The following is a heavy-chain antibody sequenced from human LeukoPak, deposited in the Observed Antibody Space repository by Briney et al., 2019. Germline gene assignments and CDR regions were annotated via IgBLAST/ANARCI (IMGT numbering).Heavy chain of an antibody. CDR2: IYYSGST. Sequence: PSETLSLTCTVPGGSISSYYWSWIRQPPGKGLEWIGYIYYSGSTNYNPSLKSRVTLSVDTCKNQFSLKLSSVTAADTAVYYCARHGVYSSSWYNFDYWGQGTLVTVSS. J-gene: IGHJ4*02. CDR1: GGSISSYY. V-gene: IGHV4-59*08. CDR3: ARHGVYSSSWYNFDY. D-gene: IGHD6-13*01.